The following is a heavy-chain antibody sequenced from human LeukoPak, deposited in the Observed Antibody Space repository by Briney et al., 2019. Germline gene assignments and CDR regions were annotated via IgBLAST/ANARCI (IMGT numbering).Heavy chain of an antibody. CDR2: IYYSGST. CDR1: GGPISSYY. V-gene: IGHV4-59*01. Sequence: PSETLSLTCTVSGGPISSYYWSWIRQPPGKGLAWIGYIYYSGSTNYNPSLKSRVTISVDTSKNQFSLKLSSVTAADTAVYYCARAAPPGYSYALIFDYWGQGNLVTVSS. CDR3: ARAAPPGYSYALIFDY. D-gene: IGHD5-18*01. J-gene: IGHJ4*02.